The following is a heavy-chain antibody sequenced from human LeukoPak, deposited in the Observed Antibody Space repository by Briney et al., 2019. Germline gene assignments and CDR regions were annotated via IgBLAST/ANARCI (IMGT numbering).Heavy chain of an antibody. Sequence: PGRSLRLSCAASGFTFSSYAMHWVRQAPGKGLEWVANIKQDGSERNYVDSVKGRFTISRDNTKNSLYLQIDSLRAEDTAVYYCAEGSTYITPYWGQGTLVTVSS. CDR1: GFTFSSYA. CDR2: IKQDGSER. V-gene: IGHV3-7*01. J-gene: IGHJ4*02. CDR3: AEGSTYITPY. D-gene: IGHD1-14*01.